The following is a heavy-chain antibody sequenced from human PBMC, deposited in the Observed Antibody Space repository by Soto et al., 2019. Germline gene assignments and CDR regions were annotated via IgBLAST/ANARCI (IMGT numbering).Heavy chain of an antibody. J-gene: IGHJ4*02. CDR1: GFTFNTYS. CDR2: ISPSGSYM. D-gene: IGHD3-3*01. V-gene: IGHV3-21*01. CDR3: ARFGLVTFDC. Sequence: GGSLRLSCAASGFTFNTYSMDWVRQAPGKGLEWVASISPSGSYMYYGDSLKGRFTVSRDNAKNSLYLQMDSLRADDTAIYYCARFGLVTFDCWGQGTLVTVSS.